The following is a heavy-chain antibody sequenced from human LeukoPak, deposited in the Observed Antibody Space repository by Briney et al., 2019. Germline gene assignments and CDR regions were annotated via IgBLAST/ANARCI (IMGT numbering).Heavy chain of an antibody. Sequence: QPGGSLRLSCAASGFTFDDYAMHWVRQAPGKGLEGVSGTSWSRGSIGHAVSVKGRFTISRDNGKNSLYLQMNSLRAEDMALYYCAKSPSYYYDSSGYFDYWGQGTLVTVSS. CDR1: GFTFDDYA. D-gene: IGHD3-22*01. V-gene: IGHV3-9*03. J-gene: IGHJ4*02. CDR2: TSWSRGSI. CDR3: AKSPSYYYDSSGYFDY.